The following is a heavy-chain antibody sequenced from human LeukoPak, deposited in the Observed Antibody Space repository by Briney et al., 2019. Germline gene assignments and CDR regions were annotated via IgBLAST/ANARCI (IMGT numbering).Heavy chain of an antibody. V-gene: IGHV1-3*01. CDR2: INAGNGNT. J-gene: IGHJ4*02. D-gene: IGHD1-14*01. Sequence: GASVKVSCKASGYTFTSYAIHWVRQAPGQRLEWMGWINAGNGNTKYSGKLQGRVTIIRDTSASTAYMELSSLRSEDTAVYYCARDPKTGYLDFWGQGTLVTVSP. CDR1: GYTFTSYA. CDR3: ARDPKTGYLDF.